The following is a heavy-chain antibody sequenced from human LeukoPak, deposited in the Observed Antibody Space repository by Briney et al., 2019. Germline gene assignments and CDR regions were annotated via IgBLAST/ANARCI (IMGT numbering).Heavy chain of an antibody. CDR1: GFTFSSYW. CDR3: ARDGHDYIWGSYLN. J-gene: IGHJ4*02. Sequence: GGSLRLSCAASGFTFSSYWMSWVRQAPGKGLEWVANIKQDGSEKYYVDSVKGRFTISRDNAKNSLYLQMNSLRAEDTAIYYCARDGHDYIWGSYLNWGQGTLVTVSS. V-gene: IGHV3-7*01. D-gene: IGHD3-16*02. CDR2: IKQDGSEK.